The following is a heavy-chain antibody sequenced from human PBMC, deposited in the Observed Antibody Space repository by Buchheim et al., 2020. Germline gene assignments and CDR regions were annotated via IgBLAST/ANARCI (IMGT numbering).Heavy chain of an antibody. J-gene: IGHJ6*02. D-gene: IGHD3-3*01. CDR1: GFTFSSYG. Sequence: QVQLVESGGGVVQPGRSLRLSCAASGFTFSSYGMHWVRQAPGKGLEWVAVIWYDGSNKYYADSAKGRFTISRDNSKNTLYLQMNSLRAEDTAVYYCARDISPITIFGVYYYYGMDVWGQGTT. V-gene: IGHV3-33*01. CDR2: IWYDGSNK. CDR3: ARDISPITIFGVYYYYGMDV.